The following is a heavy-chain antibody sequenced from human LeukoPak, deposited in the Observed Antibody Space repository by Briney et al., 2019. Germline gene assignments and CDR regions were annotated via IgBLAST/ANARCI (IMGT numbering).Heavy chain of an antibody. CDR2: INPNSGGT. J-gene: IGHJ4*02. CDR3: ASQSYCSGGSCYQINDY. Sequence: GASVKVSCTASGYTFTGYYMHWVRQAPGQGLEWMGRINPNSGGTNYAQKFQGRVTMTRDTSISTAYMELRRLRSDDTAVYYCASQSYCSGGSCYQINDYWGQGTLVTVSS. CDR1: GYTFTGYY. D-gene: IGHD2-15*01. V-gene: IGHV1-2*06.